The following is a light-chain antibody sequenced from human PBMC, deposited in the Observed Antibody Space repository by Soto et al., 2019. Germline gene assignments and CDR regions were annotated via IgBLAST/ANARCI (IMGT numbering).Light chain of an antibody. V-gene: IGKV3-11*01. Sequence: EIVLTQSQGPLSLSPGERATRSFRASQSVSSYLAWYQQKPGQAPRLLIYDASNRATGIPARFSGSGSGTDFTLTISSLEPEDFAVYYCQQRFNWQVTFGQGTRLEI. CDR3: QQRFNWQVT. CDR2: DAS. J-gene: IGKJ5*01. CDR1: QSVSSY.